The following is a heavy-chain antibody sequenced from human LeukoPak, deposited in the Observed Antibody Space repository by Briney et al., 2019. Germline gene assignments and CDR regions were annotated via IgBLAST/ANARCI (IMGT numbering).Heavy chain of an antibody. CDR2: ISGSGGST. Sequence: HPGGSLRLSCAASGFTFSSYAMRWVRQAPGKRLEWVSAISGSGGSTYYADSVKGRFTISRDNSKNTLYLQMNSLRAEDTAVYYCAKYDSLAGFDYWGQGTLVTVSS. CDR3: AKYDSLAGFDY. V-gene: IGHV3-23*01. J-gene: IGHJ4*02. CDR1: GFTFSSYA. D-gene: IGHD3-22*01.